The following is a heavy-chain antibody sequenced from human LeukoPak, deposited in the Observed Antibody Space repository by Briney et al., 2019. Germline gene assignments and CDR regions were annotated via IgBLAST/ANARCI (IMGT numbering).Heavy chain of an antibody. CDR1: GSSISSSSDY. CDR3: ARQGWLRTNYMDV. Sequence: SETLSLTCSVSGSSISSSSDYWDWIRQPPGKGLEWIGSIYYSGRTYYNLSLKSRVTMSVDTSRNQFSLKLSSVTAADTAVYYCARQGWLRTNYMDVWGKGTTVTVSS. J-gene: IGHJ6*03. D-gene: IGHD5-12*01. CDR2: IYYSGRT. V-gene: IGHV4-39*01.